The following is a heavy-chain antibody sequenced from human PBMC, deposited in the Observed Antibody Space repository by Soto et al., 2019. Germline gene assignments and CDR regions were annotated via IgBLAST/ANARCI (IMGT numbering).Heavy chain of an antibody. D-gene: IGHD1-7*01. V-gene: IGHV6-1*01. J-gene: IGHJ6*03. Sequence: SQTLSLTFAISWNIVSNNKAASNWIRQSPSRGLEWLGRTYYRCRWYNDYAVSVKSRITVNPDTYKNQFSLQLTSVTPEDSAVYYCAGTTSHYWYYMDVWGKGTTVTVSS. CDR3: AGTTSHYWYYMDV. CDR2: TYYRCRWYN. CDR1: WNIVSNNKAA.